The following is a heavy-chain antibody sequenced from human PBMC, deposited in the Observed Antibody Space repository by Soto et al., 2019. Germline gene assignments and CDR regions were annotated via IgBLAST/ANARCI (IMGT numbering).Heavy chain of an antibody. Sequence: GASVKVSCKASGYTFTGYYMHWVRQAPGQGLEWMGWINPNSGGTNYAQKFQGRVTMTRDTSISTAYMELSRLRSDDTAVYYCARVSLRFLEWLLYESAFDIWGQGTMVTVSS. D-gene: IGHD3-3*01. CDR1: GYTFTGYY. V-gene: IGHV1-2*02. CDR2: INPNSGGT. J-gene: IGHJ3*02. CDR3: ARVSLRFLEWLLYESAFDI.